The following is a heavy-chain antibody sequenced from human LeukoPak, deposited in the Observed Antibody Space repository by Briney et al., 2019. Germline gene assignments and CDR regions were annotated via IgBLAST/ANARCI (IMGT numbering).Heavy chain of an antibody. D-gene: IGHD3-22*01. CDR3: ARTSRGDSSGYDPPFFDY. J-gene: IGHJ4*02. CDR2: MKQDGSEE. Sequence: PGGSLRLSCAASGFTFSNYWMSWVRQAPGKGLEWVANMKQDGSEEYYVDSVKGRVTISRDNAKNSLYLQMHSLRAEDTAVYYCARTSRGDSSGYDPPFFDYWGQGTLVTVSS. CDR1: GFTFSNYW. V-gene: IGHV3-7*03.